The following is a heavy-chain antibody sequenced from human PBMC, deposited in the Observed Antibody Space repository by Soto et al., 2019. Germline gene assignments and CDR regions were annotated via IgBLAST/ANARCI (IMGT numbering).Heavy chain of an antibody. V-gene: IGHV3-74*01. J-gene: IGHJ6*02. CDR3: XXXXXXXXXXXTXF. CDR1: GFTFSSYW. Sequence: SLRLSCAASGFTFSSYWMHWVRQAPGKGLAWVSRINSDGSSTSYADSVKGRFTISRDNAKNTLYLQMNSLRAEDTAVYYFXXXXXXXXXXXTXFWGQGTTVTVSS. CDR2: INSDGSST.